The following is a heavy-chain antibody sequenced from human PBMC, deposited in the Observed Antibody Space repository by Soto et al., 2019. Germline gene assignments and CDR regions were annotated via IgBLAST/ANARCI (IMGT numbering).Heavy chain of an antibody. CDR2: ISWNSGSI. D-gene: IGHD6-19*01. J-gene: IGHJ4*02. CDR3: AKEDRSLAGSSLDY. CDR1: GFTFDDYA. V-gene: IGHV3-9*01. Sequence: EVQLVESGGGLVQPGRSLRLSCAASGFTFDDYAMHWVRQAPGKGLEWVSGISWNSGSIGYADSVKGRFTISRDNAKNSLYLQMNSLRADDTALYYCAKEDRSLAGSSLDYWGQGTLVTVSS.